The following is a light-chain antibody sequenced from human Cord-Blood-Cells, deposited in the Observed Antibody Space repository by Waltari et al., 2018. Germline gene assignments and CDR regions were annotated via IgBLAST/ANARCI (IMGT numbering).Light chain of an antibody. J-gene: IGLJ2*01. CDR2: QDS. CDR1: KLGDKY. CDR3: QAWDSSTEVV. V-gene: IGLV3-1*01. Sequence: SYELTQQPSVSVSPGQTASITCSGDKLGDKYACWYQQNPGQSPVLVIYQDSKRPSGIPERFSGSNSGNTATLTISGTQAMDEADYYCQAWDSSTEVVFGGGTKLTVL.